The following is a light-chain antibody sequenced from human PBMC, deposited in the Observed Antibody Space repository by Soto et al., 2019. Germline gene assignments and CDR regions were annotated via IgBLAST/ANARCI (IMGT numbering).Light chain of an antibody. J-gene: IGLJ1*01. V-gene: IGLV2-14*01. CDR1: SSDVGGYNY. Sequence: QSVLTQPASVSGSPGQSITISCTVTSSDVGGYNYVSWYQQHPGKAPKLMIYDVSNRPSGVSNRFSGSKSGNTAPLTISGLQAEDEADYYSSSYTSSSTLYVFGTGTKVTVL. CDR2: DVS. CDR3: SSYTSSSTLYV.